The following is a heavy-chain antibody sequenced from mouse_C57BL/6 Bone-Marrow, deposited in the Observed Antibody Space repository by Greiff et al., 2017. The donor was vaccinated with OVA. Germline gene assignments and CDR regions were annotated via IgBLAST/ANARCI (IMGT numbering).Heavy chain of an antibody. CDR3: ARVDTTATVFAY. J-gene: IGHJ3*01. D-gene: IGHD1-2*01. V-gene: IGHV1-4*02. Sequence: QVQLQQSAAELARPGASVKMSCKASGYTFTSYTMHWVKQRPGQGLEWIGYINPSSGYTEYNQKFKDKTTLTADKSSSTAYMQLSSLTSEDSAFYYCARVDTTATVFAYGGQGTLVTVSA. CDR2: INPSSGYT. CDR1: GYTFTSYT.